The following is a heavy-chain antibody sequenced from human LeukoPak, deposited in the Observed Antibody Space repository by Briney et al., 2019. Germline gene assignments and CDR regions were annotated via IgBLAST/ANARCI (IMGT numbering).Heavy chain of an antibody. CDR2: IYYSGST. CDR3: AGHGITMVRGVDDFDY. CDR1: GFTFGSYA. V-gene: IGHV4-38-2*01. J-gene: IGHJ4*02. Sequence: PGGSLRLSCAASGFTFGSYAMSWVRQPPGKGLEWLGSIYYSGSTYYNPSLKSRVTISVDTSKNQFSLKLSSVTAADTAVYYCAGHGITMVRGVDDFDYWGQGTLVTVSS. D-gene: IGHD3-10*01.